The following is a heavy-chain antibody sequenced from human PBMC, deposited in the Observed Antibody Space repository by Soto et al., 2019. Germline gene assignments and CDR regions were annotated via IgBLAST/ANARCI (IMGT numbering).Heavy chain of an antibody. CDR1: GFTFSSYA. CDR3: AKDRHCSGGSCYTSWYFQH. Sequence: EVQLLESGGGLVQPGGSLRLSCAASGFTFSSYAMSWVRQAPGKGLEWVSAISGSGGSTYYADSVKGRFTISRDNSKNTLYLQMNSLRAEDTAVYYCAKDRHCSGGSCYTSWYFQHWGQGTLVTVSS. CDR2: ISGSGGST. D-gene: IGHD2-15*01. J-gene: IGHJ1*01. V-gene: IGHV3-23*01.